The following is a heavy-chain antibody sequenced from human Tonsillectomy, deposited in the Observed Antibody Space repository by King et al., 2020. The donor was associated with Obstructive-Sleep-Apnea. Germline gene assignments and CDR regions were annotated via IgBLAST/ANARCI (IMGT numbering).Heavy chain of an antibody. CDR3: ARTGVGAITY. CDR1: GGSISSYY. J-gene: IGHJ4*02. Sequence: QLQESGPGLVKPSETLSLTCTVSGGSISSYYWSWIRQPPGKGLEWIGYIYYSGSTNYNPSLQSRVTISVDTSKNQFSLKLSSVTAADTAVYYWARTGVGAITYWGQGTLVTVSS. D-gene: IGHD1-26*01. CDR2: IYYSGST. V-gene: IGHV4-59*08.